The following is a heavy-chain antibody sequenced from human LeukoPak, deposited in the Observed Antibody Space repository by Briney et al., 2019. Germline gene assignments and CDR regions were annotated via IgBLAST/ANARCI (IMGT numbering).Heavy chain of an antibody. J-gene: IGHJ3*02. CDR3: ARGGLISLANTPLGAFDI. V-gene: IGHV1-46*01. CDR2: ISPSGGST. CDR1: GYTFTNSY. D-gene: IGHD3/OR15-3a*01. Sequence: GASVKVSCKASGYTFTNSYLHWVRQAPGQGLEWMGIISPSGGSTTYAQKFQGRVTMTRDTSTSTVYMELSSLRSEDPAVYYCARGGLISLANTPLGAFDIWGQGTMVSVSS.